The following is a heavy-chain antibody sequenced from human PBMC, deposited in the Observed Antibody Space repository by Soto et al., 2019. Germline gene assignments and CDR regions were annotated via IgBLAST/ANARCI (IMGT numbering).Heavy chain of an antibody. CDR2: IHYSGST. V-gene: IGHV4-39*07. Sequence: SETLSLTCSVSGGSISGNNYYWGWIRQPPGKGLEWIGSIHYSGSTNYNPSLQSRVTISVDTSKNQFSLKLNSVTAADTAVYYCARDRVMLTFGGASEEWGIDSWGPGTLFTVS. D-gene: IGHD3-16*01. J-gene: IGHJ4*02. CDR3: ARDRVMLTFGGASEEWGIDS. CDR1: GGSISGNNYY.